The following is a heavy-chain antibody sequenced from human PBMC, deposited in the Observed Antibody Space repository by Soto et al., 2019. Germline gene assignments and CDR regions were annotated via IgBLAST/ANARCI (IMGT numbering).Heavy chain of an antibody. CDR3: ARESSGYDYAFDI. Sequence: GGSLRLSCAASGFTFSSYSMNWVRQAPGKGLEWVSYISSSSSTIYYADSVKGRFTISRDNAKNSLYLQMNSLRAEDTAVYYCARESSGYDYAFDIWGQGTMVTVSS. J-gene: IGHJ3*02. CDR2: ISSSSSTI. CDR1: GFTFSSYS. V-gene: IGHV3-48*01. D-gene: IGHD5-12*01.